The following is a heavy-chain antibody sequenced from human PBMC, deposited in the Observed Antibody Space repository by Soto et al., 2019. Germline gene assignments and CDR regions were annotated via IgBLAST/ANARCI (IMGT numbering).Heavy chain of an antibody. Sequence: QVQLVQSGAEVKKPGASVKVSCKASGYTFTTYGISWVRQAPGQGLEWMGWISGYDGNTKYAQKLQGRVTMTTDTSTSTAYMELRSLRSDDTAVYYCARDDTTNYYDSSGDPSDYWGQGTLVTVSS. CDR1: GYTFTTYG. CDR3: ARDDTTNYYDSSGDPSDY. V-gene: IGHV1-18*01. CDR2: ISGYDGNT. J-gene: IGHJ4*02. D-gene: IGHD3-22*01.